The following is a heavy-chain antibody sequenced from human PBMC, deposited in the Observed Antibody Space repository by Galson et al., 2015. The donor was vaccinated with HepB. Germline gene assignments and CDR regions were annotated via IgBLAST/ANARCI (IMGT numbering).Heavy chain of an antibody. Sequence: SLRLSCAASGFTFSSYAMSWVRQAPGKGLEWVSAITGSGGRTYYADSVRGRFTISRDTSKNTLYLEMSSLRAEDTAIYYCAKNEDDYGDPDHFDYWGQGTLVTVSS. CDR2: ITGSGGRT. V-gene: IGHV3-23*01. J-gene: IGHJ4*02. CDR1: GFTFSSYA. D-gene: IGHD4-17*01. CDR3: AKNEDDYGDPDHFDY.